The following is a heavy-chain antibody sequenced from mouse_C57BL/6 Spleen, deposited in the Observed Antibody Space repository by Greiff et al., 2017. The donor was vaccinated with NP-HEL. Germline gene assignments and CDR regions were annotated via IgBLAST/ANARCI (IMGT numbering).Heavy chain of an antibody. V-gene: IGHV1-55*01. CDR2: IYPGSGST. CDR1: GYTFTSYW. Sequence: VQLQQPGAELVKPGASVKMSCKASGYTFTSYWITWVKQRPGQGLEWIGDIYPGSGSTNYNEKFKSKATLTVDTSSSTAYMQLSSLTSEDSAVYYCARGDGYPTSFAYWGQGTLVTVSA. CDR3: ARGDGYPTSFAY. D-gene: IGHD2-3*01. J-gene: IGHJ3*01.